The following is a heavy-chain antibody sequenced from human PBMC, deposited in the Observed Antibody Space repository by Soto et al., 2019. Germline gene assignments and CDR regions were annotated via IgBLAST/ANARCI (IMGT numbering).Heavy chain of an antibody. CDR2: INHSGST. D-gene: IGHD3-22*01. J-gene: IGHJ4*02. V-gene: IGHV4-34*01. CDR3: ARKGVLSYFK. Sequence: SETLSLTCAVYGGSFSGYYWSWIRQPPGKGLEWIGEINHSGSTNYNPSLKSRVTISVDTSKNQFSLNLSSVTAADTAVYYCARKGVLSYFKWGKGTLVTVSS. CDR1: GGSFSGYY.